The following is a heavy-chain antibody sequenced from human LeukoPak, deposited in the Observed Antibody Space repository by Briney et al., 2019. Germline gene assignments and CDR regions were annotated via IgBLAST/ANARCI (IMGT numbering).Heavy chain of an antibody. J-gene: IGHJ6*02. CDR1: GYTFTSYG. Sequence: ASVKVSCKASGYTFTSYGISWVRQAPGQGLEWMGWISAYNGNTNYAQKLQGRVTMTTDTSTSTAYMELRSLRSDDTAVYYCAREMATILSSPYYYYYGMDVWGQGTTVTVSS. D-gene: IGHD5-12*01. CDR2: ISAYNGNT. V-gene: IGHV1-18*01. CDR3: AREMATILSSPYYYYYGMDV.